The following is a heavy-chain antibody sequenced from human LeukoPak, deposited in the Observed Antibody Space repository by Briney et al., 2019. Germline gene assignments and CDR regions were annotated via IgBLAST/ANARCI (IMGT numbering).Heavy chain of an antibody. CDR3: ARDPGSYGMIDY. V-gene: IGHV4-38-2*02. CDR2: IYHSGST. J-gene: IGHJ4*02. D-gene: IGHD4-17*01. Sequence: PSETLSLTCTVSGYSISSGYYWGWIRQPPGKGLEWIGSIYHSGSTYYNPSLKSRVTISVDTSKNQFSLKLSSVTAADTAVYYCARDPGSYGMIDYWGQGTLVTVSS. CDR1: GYSISSGYY.